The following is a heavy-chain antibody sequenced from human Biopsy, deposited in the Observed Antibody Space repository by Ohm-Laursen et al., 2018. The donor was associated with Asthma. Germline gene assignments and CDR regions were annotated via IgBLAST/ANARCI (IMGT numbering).Heavy chain of an antibody. V-gene: IGHV3-7*03. J-gene: IGHJ4*02. D-gene: IGHD6-13*01. CDR1: GFTFGDYW. Sequence: GSLRLSCSASGFTFGDYWMSWVRQAPGKGLEWVANIKKDGSEKYYVDSVKGRFTISRDNAKNSLYLHMNSLRGADTALYYCVKDIRLQLWGFDSWGQGTQVTVSS. CDR3: VKDIRLQLWGFDS. CDR2: IKKDGSEK.